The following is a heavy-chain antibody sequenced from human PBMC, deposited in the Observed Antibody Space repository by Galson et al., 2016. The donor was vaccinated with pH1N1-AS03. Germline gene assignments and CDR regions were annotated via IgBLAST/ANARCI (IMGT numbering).Heavy chain of an antibody. J-gene: IGHJ4*02. CDR2: MKQDGSVE. D-gene: IGHD4-23*01. Sequence: SLRLSCAASGFTFSSYWMTWVRQAPGKGLEWVANMKQDGSVEYYVDSVKGRFTISRDNAKNSLYLQMNSLRDEDTAVYYCARAVGGGDSFWGQGTLVTVSA. CDR1: GFTFSSYW. CDR3: ARAVGGGDSF. V-gene: IGHV3-7*01.